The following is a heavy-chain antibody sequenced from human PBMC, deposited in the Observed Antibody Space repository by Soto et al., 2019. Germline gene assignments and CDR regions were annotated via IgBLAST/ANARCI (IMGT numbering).Heavy chain of an antibody. J-gene: IGHJ4*02. CDR2: IIPILGIA. D-gene: IGHD3-22*01. V-gene: IGHV1-69*02. Sequence: SSVKVSCKASGGTFSSYISWVQQAHGQGLEWMGRIIPILGIANYAQKFQGRVTITADKSTSTAYMELSSLRSEDTAVYYCARLLYYDSSGYPVDYWGQGTLVTVSS. CDR1: GGTFSSY. CDR3: ARLLYYDSSGYPVDY.